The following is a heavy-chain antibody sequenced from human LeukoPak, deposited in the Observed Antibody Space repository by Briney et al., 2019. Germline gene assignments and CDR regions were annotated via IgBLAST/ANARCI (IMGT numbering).Heavy chain of an antibody. J-gene: IGHJ3*02. D-gene: IGHD2-2*01. V-gene: IGHV3-20*04. Sequence: PGGSLRLSCAASGFTFDDYGTSWVRQAPGKGLEWVSGINWNGGSTGYADSVKGRFTISRDNAKNSLYLQMNSLRAEDTALYYCARALVVVPAAPVDAFDIWGQGTMVTVSS. CDR3: ARALVVVPAAPVDAFDI. CDR1: GFTFDDYG. CDR2: INWNGGST.